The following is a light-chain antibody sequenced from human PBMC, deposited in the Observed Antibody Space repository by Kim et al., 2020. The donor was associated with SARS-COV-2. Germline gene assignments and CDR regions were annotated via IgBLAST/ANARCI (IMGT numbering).Light chain of an antibody. CDR2: WAS. V-gene: IGKV4-1*01. CDR3: QQYYSTPPS. J-gene: IGKJ2*03. Sequence: DIVMTQSPDSLAVSLGERATLNCKSSQTVLYNSNNKNYLAWYQQKPGQAPKLLIYWASIRESGVSDRFSGSGSDTDFTLTISSLQAEDVAVHYCQQYYSTPPSFGQGTKLEIK. CDR1: QTVLYNSNNKNY.